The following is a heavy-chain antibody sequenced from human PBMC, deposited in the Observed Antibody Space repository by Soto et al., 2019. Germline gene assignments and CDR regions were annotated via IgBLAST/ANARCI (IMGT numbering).Heavy chain of an antibody. D-gene: IGHD1-26*01. CDR1: GDTFTANY. Sequence: ASVKVSCKDSGDTFTANYIHWVRQAPGHRFEWMGWINPKSGGTKYPQKFQDRVTMTRDTSLSTVYMTLTRLTSDDTAVYYCARDLAKGGGSAGFDYWGQGTLVTVSS. CDR2: INPKSGGT. CDR3: ARDLAKGGGSAGFDY. J-gene: IGHJ4*02. V-gene: IGHV1-2*02.